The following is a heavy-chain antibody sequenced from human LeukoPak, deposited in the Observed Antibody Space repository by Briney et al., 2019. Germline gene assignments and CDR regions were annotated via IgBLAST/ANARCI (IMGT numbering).Heavy chain of an antibody. CDR1: GFTFDDYA. Sequence: GGSLRLSCAASGFTFDDYAMHWVRQAPGKGLEWVSGISWNSGSIGYADSVKGRFTISRDSAKNSLYLQMNSLRAEDTALYYCAKDIGGWSAGFDCWGQGTLVTVSS. J-gene: IGHJ4*02. CDR3: AKDIGGWSAGFDC. CDR2: ISWNSGSI. V-gene: IGHV3-9*01. D-gene: IGHD6-19*01.